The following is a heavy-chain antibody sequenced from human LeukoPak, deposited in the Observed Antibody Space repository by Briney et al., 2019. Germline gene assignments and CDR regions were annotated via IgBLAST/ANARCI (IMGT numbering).Heavy chain of an antibody. CDR3: ARDYLVVPANRRGYYYYMDV. D-gene: IGHD2-2*01. CDR1: GGTFSSYA. CDR2: INPNSGGT. V-gene: IGHV1-2*02. J-gene: IGHJ6*03. Sequence: GASVKVSCKASGGTFSSYAISWVRQAPGQGLEWMGGINPNSGGTNYAQKFQGRVTMTRDTSISTAYMELSRLRSDDTAVYYCARDYLVVPANRRGYYYYMDVWGKGTTVTISS.